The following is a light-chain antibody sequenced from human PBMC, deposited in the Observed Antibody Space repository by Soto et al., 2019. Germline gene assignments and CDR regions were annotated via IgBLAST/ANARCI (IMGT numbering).Light chain of an antibody. CDR1: SSNIGINT. Sequence: QSVLTQPPSASGTPGQSVTISCSGSSSNIGINTVNWYQQLPGTAPKLLIYSNNQRPSGVPDRFSGSKSGTSASLAISGLQSEDEAHYYCAAWDDSLNGYVFGTGTKVTVL. CDR3: AAWDDSLNGYV. CDR2: SNN. J-gene: IGLJ1*01. V-gene: IGLV1-44*01.